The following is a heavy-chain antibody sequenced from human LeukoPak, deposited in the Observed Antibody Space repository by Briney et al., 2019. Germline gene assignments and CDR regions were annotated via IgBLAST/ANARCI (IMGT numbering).Heavy chain of an antibody. V-gene: IGHV4-59*12. CDR2: IYYSGST. D-gene: IGHD6-6*01. J-gene: IGHJ4*02. CDR1: GDSISSSS. CDR3: ARPESSSSPFDS. Sequence: SETLSLTCTVSGDSISSSSWTWIRQPPGRGLEWIGYIYYSGSTNYNPSLKSRATISVDRSKNQVSLNLTSVTAADAAVYYCARPESSSSPFDSWGQGTLVTVSS.